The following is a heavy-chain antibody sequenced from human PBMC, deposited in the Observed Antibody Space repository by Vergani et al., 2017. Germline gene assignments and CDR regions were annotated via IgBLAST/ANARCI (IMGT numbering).Heavy chain of an antibody. Sequence: QVKLQESGPGLLKPSQTLSLTCTVSGESIRSGSYYWSWIRQPAGKGPEWIGHIHTGGSTDLNPSFKSRVSISVVTSKSQFSLKLNSVTVADTAVYYLARVDTQVAATSHFYYIDVWGKGTTVVVSS. CDR2: IHTGGST. CDR1: GESIRSGSYY. CDR3: ARVDTQVAATSHFYYIDV. J-gene: IGHJ6*03. D-gene: IGHD6-25*01. V-gene: IGHV4-61*02.